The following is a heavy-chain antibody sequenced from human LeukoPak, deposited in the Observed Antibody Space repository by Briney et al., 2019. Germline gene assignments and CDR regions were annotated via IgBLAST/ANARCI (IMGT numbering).Heavy chain of an antibody. D-gene: IGHD3-22*01. J-gene: IGHJ4*02. Sequence: SVKVSCKASGGTFSSYAIGWVRQAPGQGLEWMGGIIPIFGTANYAQKFQGRVTITADESTSTAYMELSSLRSEDTAVYYCASQTYYYDSSGYYPDYWGQGTLVTVSS. CDR1: GGTFSSYA. CDR2: IIPIFGTA. V-gene: IGHV1-69*13. CDR3: ASQTYYYDSSGYYPDY.